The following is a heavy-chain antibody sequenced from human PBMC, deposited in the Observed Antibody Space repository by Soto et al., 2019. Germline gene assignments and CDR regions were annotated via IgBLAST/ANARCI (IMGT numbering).Heavy chain of an antibody. Sequence: SVKVSCKASGGTFSSYAISWLRPAPGQGLEWMGGIIPIFGTANYAQKFQGRVTITADESTSTAYMELSSLRSEDTAVYYCARVLGYSSGWYGGGYYGMDVWGQGTTVTVSS. CDR1: GGTFSSYA. J-gene: IGHJ6*02. V-gene: IGHV1-69*13. D-gene: IGHD6-19*01. CDR3: ARVLGYSSGWYGGGYYGMDV. CDR2: IIPIFGTA.